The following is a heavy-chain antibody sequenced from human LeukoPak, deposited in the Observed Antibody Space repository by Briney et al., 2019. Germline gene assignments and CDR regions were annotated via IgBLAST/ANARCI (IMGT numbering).Heavy chain of an antibody. J-gene: IGHJ4*02. Sequence: PSETLSLTCAVYGGSFSGYYWSWIRQPPGKGLEWIGEINHSGSTNYNSSLKSRVTISVDTSKNQFSLKLSSVTAADTAVYYCASASYPTHGDYGHDYWGQGTLVTVSS. CDR2: INHSGST. V-gene: IGHV4-34*01. D-gene: IGHD4-17*01. CDR3: ASASYPTHGDYGHDY. CDR1: GGSFSGYY.